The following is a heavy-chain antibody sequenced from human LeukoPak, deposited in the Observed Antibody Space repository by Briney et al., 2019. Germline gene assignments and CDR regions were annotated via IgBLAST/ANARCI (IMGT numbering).Heavy chain of an antibody. CDR3: AKGFYADSSGWDDASDF. J-gene: IGHJ3*01. D-gene: IGHD3-22*01. Sequence: GGSLRLSCAASGFSFSTYAMFWVRQAPGKGLEWVSGISDTGGTSFYADSVKGRFTFSRDNSKNTLSLQMNSLRVDDTGIYYCAKGFYADSSGWDDASDFWGQGTMVTVSS. CDR1: GFSFSTYA. CDR2: ISDTGGTS. V-gene: IGHV3-23*01.